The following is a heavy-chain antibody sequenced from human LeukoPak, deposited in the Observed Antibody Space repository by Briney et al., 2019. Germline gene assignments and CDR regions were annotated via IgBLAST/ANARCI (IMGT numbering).Heavy chain of an antibody. V-gene: IGHV3-30-3*01. CDR2: ISYDGSNK. CDR1: GFTFSSYA. J-gene: IGHJ6*02. D-gene: IGHD2-21*01. Sequence: WGVLRLSCAASGFTFSSYAMHWVRQAPGKGLEWVAVISYDGSNKYYADSVKGRFTISRDNSKNTLYLQMNSLRAEDTAVYYCAGDYSVNLRGAYYYYGMDVWGQGTTVTVSS. CDR3: AGDYSVNLRGAYYYYGMDV.